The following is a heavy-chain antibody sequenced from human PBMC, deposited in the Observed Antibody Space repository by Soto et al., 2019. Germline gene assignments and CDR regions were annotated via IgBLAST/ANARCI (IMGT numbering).Heavy chain of an antibody. CDR2: IYYSGST. D-gene: IGHD3-9*01. CDR3: ARIHYDILTGYSYDY. CDR1: GGSISSGDYY. J-gene: IGHJ4*02. Sequence: PSETLSLTCTVSGGSISSGDYYWSWIRQPPGKGLEWIGYIYYSGSTYYNPSLKSRVTISVDTSKNQFSLKLSSVTAADTAVYYCARIHYDILTGYSYDYWGQGTLVTVPS. V-gene: IGHV4-30-4*01.